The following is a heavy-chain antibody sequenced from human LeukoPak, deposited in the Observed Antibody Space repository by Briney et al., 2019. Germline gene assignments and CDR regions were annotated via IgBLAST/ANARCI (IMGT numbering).Heavy chain of an antibody. CDR3: ARGQWLPVFDF. J-gene: IGHJ4*02. CDR2: IYTGGSA. D-gene: IGHD3-22*01. Sequence: SETLSLTCTVSGGSITNYYWSWIRQPAGKGLEWIGRIYTGGSASYNPSLKGRVTMSTDTSRNQVSLKLTSVTAADTAVYYCARGQWLPVFDFWGQGTLVTVSS. CDR1: GGSITNYY. V-gene: IGHV4-4*07.